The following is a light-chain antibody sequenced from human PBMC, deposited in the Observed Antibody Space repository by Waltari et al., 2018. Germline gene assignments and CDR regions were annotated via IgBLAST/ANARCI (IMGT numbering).Light chain of an antibody. CDR1: PSVSSRY. V-gene: IGKV3-20*01. J-gene: IGKJ4*01. CDR2: GAS. CDR3: QQYGSSPPLT. Sequence: EIVLTQSPGTLSLSPGERATLSCRASPSVSSRYLAWYQQKPGQAPRLRSDGASRRATGIPDRLRGSVSGTDFTLTISRLEPEDFAVYYCQQYGSSPPLTFGGGTKVEIK.